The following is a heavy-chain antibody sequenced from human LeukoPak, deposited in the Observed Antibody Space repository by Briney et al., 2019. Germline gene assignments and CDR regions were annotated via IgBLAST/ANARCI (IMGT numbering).Heavy chain of an antibody. CDR1: GYSISSGYY. Sequence: SETLSLTCAVSGYSISSGYYWGWIRQPPGKGLEWIGSIYHSGSTYYNPSLKSRVTISVDTSKNQFSLKLSSVTAADTAVYYCARGGTRITIVGVVINDFDYWGQGTLVTVSS. CDR2: IYHSGST. J-gene: IGHJ4*02. V-gene: IGHV4-38-2*01. D-gene: IGHD3-3*01. CDR3: ARGGTRITIVGVVINDFDY.